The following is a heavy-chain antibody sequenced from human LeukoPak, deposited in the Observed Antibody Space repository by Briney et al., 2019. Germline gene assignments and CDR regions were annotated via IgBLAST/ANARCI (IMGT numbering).Heavy chain of an antibody. CDR3: AKGYSSSWRANIDY. Sequence: PGGSLRLSCAASGFTFSSYAMSWVRQAPGKGLEWVSSISVSGGSTYHADSVKGRFTISRDNSKNTLYLQMHSLRAEDTAVYYCAKGYSSSWRANIDYWGQGTLVTVSS. J-gene: IGHJ4*02. CDR2: ISVSGGST. CDR1: GFTFSSYA. D-gene: IGHD6-13*01. V-gene: IGHV3-23*01.